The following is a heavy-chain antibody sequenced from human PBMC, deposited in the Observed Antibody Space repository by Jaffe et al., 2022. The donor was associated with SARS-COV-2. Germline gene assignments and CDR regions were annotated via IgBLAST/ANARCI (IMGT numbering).Heavy chain of an antibody. CDR1: GYSFTSYW. D-gene: IGHD6-19*01. Sequence: EVQLVQSGAEVKKPGESLRISCKGSGYSFTSYWINWVRQMPGKGLEYVGRIDPSDSYTNYSPSFQGHVTISVDKSISTAYLQWSSLKASDTAMYYCASHSSGWYTTDYWGQGTLVTVSS. CDR3: ASHSSGWYTTDY. V-gene: IGHV5-10-1*03. CDR2: IDPSDSYT. J-gene: IGHJ4*02.